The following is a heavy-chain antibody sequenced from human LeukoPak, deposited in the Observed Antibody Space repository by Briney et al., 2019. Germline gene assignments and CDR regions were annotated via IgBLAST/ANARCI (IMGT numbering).Heavy chain of an antibody. CDR2: INHSGST. J-gene: IGHJ4*02. V-gene: IGHV4-34*01. D-gene: IGHD3-22*01. CDR3: ATLGEYYDSSGYYYN. Sequence: SETLSLTCAVYGGSFSGFYWSWIRQPPGKGLEWIGEINHSGSTYYNPSLESRVTISEDTSKNQFSLKLTSVTAADTAVYYCATLGEYYDSSGYYYNWGQGTLVTVSS. CDR1: GGSFSGFY.